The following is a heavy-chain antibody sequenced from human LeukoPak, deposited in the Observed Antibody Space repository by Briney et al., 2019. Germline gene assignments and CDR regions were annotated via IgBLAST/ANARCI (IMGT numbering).Heavy chain of an antibody. CDR1: VFTFSSYS. CDR3: AKVLSSYYYDSSGYSYFDY. Sequence: PGGSLRLSCAASVFTFSSYSMSWVRQAPGKGLEWVSAISGSGGSTYYAGSVKDRFTISRDNSKNTLYLQMNSLRAEDTAVYYCAKVLSSYYYDSSGYSYFDYWGQGTLVTVSS. CDR2: ISGSGGST. V-gene: IGHV3-23*01. J-gene: IGHJ4*02. D-gene: IGHD3-22*01.